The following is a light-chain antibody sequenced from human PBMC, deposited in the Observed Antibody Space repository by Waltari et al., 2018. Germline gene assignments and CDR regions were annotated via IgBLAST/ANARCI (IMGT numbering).Light chain of an antibody. Sequence: SCSAVQGVRSSLAWYQDKPGQAPRLLIYGASTRATGIPGRISGSGSGAEFTLTISSLQSEDSAVYYCQQYNAWPRTFGQGTKLEVK. CDR1: QGVRSS. J-gene: IGKJ1*01. CDR3: QQYNAWPRT. V-gene: IGKV3-15*01. CDR2: GAS.